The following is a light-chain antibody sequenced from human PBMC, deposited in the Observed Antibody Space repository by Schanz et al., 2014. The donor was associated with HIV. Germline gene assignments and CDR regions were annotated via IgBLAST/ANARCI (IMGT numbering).Light chain of an antibody. J-gene: IGKJ1*01. V-gene: IGKV3-20*01. Sequence: IVLTQSPGTLSLSPGERGTLSCRASQIVSSSYLAWYQHKPGQSPRLLIYAASSRATGIPDRFSGGGSGTDFTLTISRVEPEDYAVYYCQQYGSSPWTFGQGTRVDVK. CDR1: QIVSSSY. CDR2: AAS. CDR3: QQYGSSPWT.